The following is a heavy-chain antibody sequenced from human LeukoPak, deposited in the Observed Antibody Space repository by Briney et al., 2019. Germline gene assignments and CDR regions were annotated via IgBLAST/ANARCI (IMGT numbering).Heavy chain of an antibody. Sequence: ASVKVSCKASGYTFNSYYMHWVRQAPGQGLEWMGIINPSGGSTSYAQKFQGRVTMTRDTSTSTVYMELSSLRSEDTAVYYCARETTPNYYDSSGYQDWFDPWGQGTLVTVSS. D-gene: IGHD3-22*01. V-gene: IGHV1-46*02. CDR2: INPSGGST. CDR3: ARETTPNYYDSSGYQDWFDP. J-gene: IGHJ5*02. CDR1: GYTFNSYY.